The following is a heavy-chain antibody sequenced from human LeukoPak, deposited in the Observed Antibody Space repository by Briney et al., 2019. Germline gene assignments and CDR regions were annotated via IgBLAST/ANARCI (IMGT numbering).Heavy chain of an antibody. CDR2: IKHDGSEK. CDR3: ARDGELLYFDGLSLGNFDY. D-gene: IGHD3-9*01. CDR1: GLTFSSHW. J-gene: IGHJ4*02. Sequence: GRSLRPSCAASGLTFSSHWMSWVRQAPGKGLEWVANIKHDGSEKYYVDSVKGRFTISRDNAKNSLYLQMNSLRAEDTAVYYCARDGELLYFDGLSLGNFDYGGQVTLATASS. V-gene: IGHV3-7*03.